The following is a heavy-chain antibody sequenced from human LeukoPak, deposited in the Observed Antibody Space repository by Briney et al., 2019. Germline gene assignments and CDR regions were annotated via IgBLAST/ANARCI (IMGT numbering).Heavy chain of an antibody. V-gene: IGHV4-61*02. J-gene: IGHJ6*03. CDR2: IYTSGST. D-gene: IGHD3-22*01. CDR3: ARGPHYYSSGYYGPYYYYYMDV. CDR1: GGSISSGSYY. Sequence: TSETLSLTCTVSGGSISSGSYYWSWIRQPAGKGLEWIGRIYTSGSTNYNPSLKSRVTISVDTSKNQFSLKLSSVTAADTAVYYCARGPHYYSSGYYGPYYYYYMDVWGKGTTVTISS.